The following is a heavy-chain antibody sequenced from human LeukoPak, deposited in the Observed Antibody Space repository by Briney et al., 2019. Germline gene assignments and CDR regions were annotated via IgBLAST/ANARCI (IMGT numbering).Heavy chain of an antibody. D-gene: IGHD3-22*01. CDR2: IYSGGST. J-gene: IGHJ6*02. Sequence: PGGSLRLSCAASGFAVSSNYMNWVRQAPGKGLEWVSVIYSGGSTYYADSVKGRFTISRDNSKNTLYLQMHSLRAEDTAMYFCARDAYRDYYDNSGYYYVGMDAWGQGTTVTVSS. CDR1: GFAVSSNY. V-gene: IGHV3-53*01. CDR3: ARDAYRDYYDNSGYYYVGMDA.